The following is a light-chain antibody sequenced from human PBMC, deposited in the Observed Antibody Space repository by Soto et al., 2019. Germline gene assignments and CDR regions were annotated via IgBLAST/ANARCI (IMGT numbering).Light chain of an antibody. Sequence: EIVLTQSPATLSLSPGERATLSCRASQSVSSYLAWYQQKPGQAPRLLIYDASNRATGIPARFSGSGSGTDFTLTISSLAPEDFAIYYWQQRSAWPPNTFGQGTKLEIK. CDR1: QSVSSY. V-gene: IGKV3-11*01. J-gene: IGKJ2*01. CDR2: DAS. CDR3: QQRSAWPPNT.